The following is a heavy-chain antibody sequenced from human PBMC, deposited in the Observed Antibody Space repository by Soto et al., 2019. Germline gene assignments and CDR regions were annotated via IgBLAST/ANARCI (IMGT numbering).Heavy chain of an antibody. D-gene: IGHD1-7*01. CDR3: AKDESPVKELNTLLDY. J-gene: IGHJ4*02. CDR1: GFTFSSYG. Sequence: QVQLVESGGGVVQPGRSLRLSCAASGFTFSSYGMHWVRQAPGKGLEWVAVISYDGSNKYYADSVKGRFTISRDNSKNTLYLQMNSLRAEDTAVYYCAKDESPVKELNTLLDYWGQGTLVTVSS. CDR2: ISYDGSNK. V-gene: IGHV3-30*18.